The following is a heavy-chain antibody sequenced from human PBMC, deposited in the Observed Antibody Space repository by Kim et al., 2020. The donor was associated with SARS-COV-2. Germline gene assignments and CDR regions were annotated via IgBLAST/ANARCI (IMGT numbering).Heavy chain of an antibody. Sequence: GGSLRLSCAASGFTFSDYYMSWIRQAPGKGLEWVSYISSSSSYTNYADSVKGRFTISRDNAKNSLYLQMNSLRAEDTAVYYCARVGDYGSGSYGFDYWGQGTLVTVSS. CDR3: ARVGDYGSGSYGFDY. V-gene: IGHV3-11*06. D-gene: IGHD3-10*01. CDR1: GFTFSDYY. J-gene: IGHJ4*02. CDR2: ISSSSSYT.